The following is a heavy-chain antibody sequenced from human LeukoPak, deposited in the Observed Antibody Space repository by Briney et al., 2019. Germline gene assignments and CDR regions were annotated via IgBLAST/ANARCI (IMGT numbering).Heavy chain of an antibody. J-gene: IGHJ4*02. Sequence: GGSLRLSCAASGFTFSSYGMHWVRQAPGKGLEWVAVIWYDGSNKYYADSVKGRFTISRDNSKNTLYLQMNSLRAEDTAVYYCARARIVGATTLDYWGQGTLVTVSS. CDR3: ARARIVGATTLDY. D-gene: IGHD1-26*01. CDR1: GFTFSSYG. V-gene: IGHV3-33*01. CDR2: IWYDGSNK.